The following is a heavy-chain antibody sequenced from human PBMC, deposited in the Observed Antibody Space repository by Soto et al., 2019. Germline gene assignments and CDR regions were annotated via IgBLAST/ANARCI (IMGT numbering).Heavy chain of an antibody. V-gene: IGHV3-49*03. D-gene: IGHD7-27*01. CDR3: TRGNNWGGSWYYYGMDV. Sequence: GSLRLSCTASGFTFGDYAMSWFRQAPGKGLEWVGFIRSKAYGGTTEYAASVKGRFTISRDDSKSIAYLQMNSLKTEDTAVYYCTRGNNWGGSWYYYGMDVWGQGTTVTVSS. J-gene: IGHJ6*02. CDR1: GFTFGDYA. CDR2: IRSKAYGGTT.